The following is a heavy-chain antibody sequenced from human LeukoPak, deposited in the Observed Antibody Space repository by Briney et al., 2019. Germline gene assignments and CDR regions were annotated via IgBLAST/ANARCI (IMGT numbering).Heavy chain of an antibody. CDR1: GVSISSHY. CDR3: ATIKRGSIYGYFDF. J-gene: IGHJ4*02. V-gene: IGHV4-59*11. CDR2: MYDSEST. Sequence: SETLSLTCTVSGVSISSHYWSWIRQPPGKGLEWIAYMYDSESTKDNPSLKSRITLAADTSKNQFSLRLSSVTAADTAVYYCATIKRGSIYGYFDFWGQGILVTVSS. D-gene: IGHD5-18*01.